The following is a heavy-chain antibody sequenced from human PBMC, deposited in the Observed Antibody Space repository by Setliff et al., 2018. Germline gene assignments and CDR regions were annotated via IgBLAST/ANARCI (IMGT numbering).Heavy chain of an antibody. J-gene: IGHJ4*02. CDR1: GGSLSSYNY. CDR3: ARESATIGEFPLYYFDK. Sequence: PSETLSLTCTVSGGSLSSYNYWSWIRQSAGRGLEWIGHFHTGGATDYNLSLKSRVTISLDSSKSQFSLRLSSVTAADAAVYFCARESATIGEFPLYYFDKWGQGIPVTVSS. D-gene: IGHD3-10*01. CDR2: FHTGGAT. V-gene: IGHV4-61*09.